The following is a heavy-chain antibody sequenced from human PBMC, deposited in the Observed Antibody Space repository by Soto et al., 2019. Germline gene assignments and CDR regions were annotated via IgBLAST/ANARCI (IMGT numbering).Heavy chain of an antibody. V-gene: IGHV4-39*01. J-gene: IGHJ4*02. CDR2: ISYSGCT. CDR1: GGPISSSGDY. D-gene: IGHD6-19*01. Sequence: PSETLSLTCTVTGGPISSSGDYWGWVRQPPGKGLEWIGTISYSGCTYYNPSLRSRVTISVDTSKKQFSLKLISVTAADTAVYYCARGLSSSSYLDYWGQGTLVTVSS. CDR3: ARGLSSSSYLDY.